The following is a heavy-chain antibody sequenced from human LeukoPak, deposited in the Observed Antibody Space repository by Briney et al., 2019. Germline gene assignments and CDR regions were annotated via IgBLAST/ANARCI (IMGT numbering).Heavy chain of an antibody. J-gene: IGHJ4*02. Sequence: PGGSLRLSCAASGFTFDDYAMHWVRQAPGRGLEWVSGISWNSGSIVYADSVKGRFTISRDNAKNSLYLQMNSLRAEDTALYYCAKDMRSSSWYLPSFDYWGQGTLVTVSS. V-gene: IGHV3-9*01. D-gene: IGHD6-13*01. CDR3: AKDMRSSSWYLPSFDY. CDR1: GFTFDDYA. CDR2: ISWNSGSI.